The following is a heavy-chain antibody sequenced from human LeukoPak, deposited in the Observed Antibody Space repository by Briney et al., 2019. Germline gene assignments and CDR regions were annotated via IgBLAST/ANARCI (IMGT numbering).Heavy chain of an antibody. V-gene: IGHV4-39*07. CDR2: IYYSGST. CDR3: ARDRGYGSGSIDY. D-gene: IGHD3-10*01. CDR1: GGSISSSSYY. J-gene: IGHJ4*02. Sequence: SETLSLTCTVSGGSISSSSYYWGWIRQPPGKGLEWIGSIYYSGSTYYNPSLKSRVTISVDTSKNQFSLKLSSVTAADTAVYYCARDRGYGSGSIDYWGQGTLVTVSS.